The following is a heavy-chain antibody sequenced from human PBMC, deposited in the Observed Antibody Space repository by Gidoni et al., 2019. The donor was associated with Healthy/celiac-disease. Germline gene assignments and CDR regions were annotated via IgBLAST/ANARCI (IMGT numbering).Heavy chain of an antibody. CDR2: MDWNSGSI. J-gene: IGHJ6*02. CDR1: GFSFDDYA. V-gene: IGHV3-9*01. Sequence: EVQLVESGGGLVQSGRSLRLSCAASGFSFDDYAMHWVRQGPGKGLDWVSGMDWNSGSIDYADSAKGRFTISRDNAKNSLFLQMNSLRVEDTALYYCVKSRGPYYHYYGVDVWGPGTTVTVSS. CDR3: VKSRGPYYHYYGVDV.